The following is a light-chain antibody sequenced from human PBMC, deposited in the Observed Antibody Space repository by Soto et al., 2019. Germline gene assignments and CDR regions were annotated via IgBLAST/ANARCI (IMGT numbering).Light chain of an antibody. Sequence: EIVLTQSPGTLSLSPGDRATVSCRASQSVASDYLAWYQQKPGQAPRLLIYLASSRATGVPDRFSGSGSGTDFTLTIDRLEPEDCAVYYCQQYGSSPLTWTFGQGTKVDIK. CDR2: LAS. CDR1: QSVASDY. V-gene: IGKV3-20*01. CDR3: QQYGSSPLTWT. J-gene: IGKJ1*01.